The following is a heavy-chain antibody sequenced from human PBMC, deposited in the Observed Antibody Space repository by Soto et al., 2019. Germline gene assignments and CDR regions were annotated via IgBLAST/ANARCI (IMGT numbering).Heavy chain of an antibody. CDR1: GYTFTSYG. D-gene: IGHD2-15*01. CDR3: ARASCSGGSGYDFDY. J-gene: IGHJ4*02. V-gene: IGHV1-18*01. CDR2: ISAYNGNT. Sequence: QVQLVQSGAEVKKPGASVKVSCKASGYTFTSYGISWVRQAPGQGLEWMGWISAYNGNTNYAQKLQGRVTMTTDTSTSTAYMELRILRSDDTAVYYCARASCSGGSGYDFDYWGQGTLVTVSS.